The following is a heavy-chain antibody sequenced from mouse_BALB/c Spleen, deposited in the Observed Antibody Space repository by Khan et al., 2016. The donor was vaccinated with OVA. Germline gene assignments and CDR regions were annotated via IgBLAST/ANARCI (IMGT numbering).Heavy chain of an antibody. CDR1: GYSITTDYA. J-gene: IGHJ2*01. CDR3: ARVYGGDFHY. Sequence: EVQLQESGPGLVKPSQSLSLTCTVTGYSITTDYAWNWIRQFPGNKLEWMGFISYSGNTKYNPSLKSRISITRDTSKNQFFLQLKSVTTEDTARYYCARVYGGDFHYWGQGTTLTVSS. CDR2: ISYSGNT. D-gene: IGHD1-1*01. V-gene: IGHV3-2*02.